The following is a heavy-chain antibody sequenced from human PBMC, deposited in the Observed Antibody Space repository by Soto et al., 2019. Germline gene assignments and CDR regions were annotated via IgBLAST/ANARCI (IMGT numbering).Heavy chain of an antibody. CDR2: IYSSGST. J-gene: IGHJ5*02. CDR3: AREDAARIERWFDA. CDR1: GGSIISASYS. V-gene: IGHV4-31*11. Sequence: TLSLTCAVSGGSIISASYSWNWILQSPGRGLEWIGHIYSSGSTYYNPSLKSRVSISVDTSNNQFSLKLTSVTAADTAVYFCAREDAARIERWFDAWGQGILVTVSS. D-gene: IGHD6-6*01.